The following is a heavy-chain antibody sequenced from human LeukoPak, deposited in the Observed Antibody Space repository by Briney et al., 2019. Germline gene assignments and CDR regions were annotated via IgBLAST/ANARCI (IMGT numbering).Heavy chain of an antibody. CDR2: IYYSGSP. D-gene: IGHD2-15*01. Sequence: SETLSLTCTVSGGSISSYYWSWIRQPPGKGLEWIGYIYYSGSPNYNPSLKSRVTISVDTSKNQFSLKLSSVTAADTAVYYCARKGDVVVVSGNWFDPWGQGTLVSVSS. V-gene: IGHV4-59*01. CDR1: GGSISSYY. CDR3: ARKGDVVVVSGNWFDP. J-gene: IGHJ5*02.